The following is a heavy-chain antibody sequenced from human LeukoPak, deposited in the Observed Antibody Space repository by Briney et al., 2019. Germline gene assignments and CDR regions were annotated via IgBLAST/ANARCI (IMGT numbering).Heavy chain of an antibody. CDR2: IYSGGST. D-gene: IGHD3-3*01. CDR1: GFTVSSNY. Sequence: PGGSLRLSCAASGFTVSSNYMSWVRQAPGKGLEWVSVIYSGGSTYYADSVKGRFTISRDNSKNTLYLQMNSLRAEDTAVYDCARLEWLYNFDYWGQGTLVTVSS. V-gene: IGHV3-66*01. CDR3: ARLEWLYNFDY. J-gene: IGHJ4*02.